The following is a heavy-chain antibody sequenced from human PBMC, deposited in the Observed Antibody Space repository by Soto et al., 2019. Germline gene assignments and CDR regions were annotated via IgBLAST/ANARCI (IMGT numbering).Heavy chain of an antibody. D-gene: IGHD1-20*01. CDR2: IYSSGTT. Sequence: PGGSLRLSCAASGFTVSNNYMSWVRQAPGRGLEWVSVIYSSGTTYYADSVKGRFTISRDDSKNTLYLQMNSLRAEDTAVYYCARGITGTTFDYWGQGTLVTVSS. CDR3: ARGITGTTFDY. CDR1: GFTVSNNY. V-gene: IGHV3-53*01. J-gene: IGHJ4*02.